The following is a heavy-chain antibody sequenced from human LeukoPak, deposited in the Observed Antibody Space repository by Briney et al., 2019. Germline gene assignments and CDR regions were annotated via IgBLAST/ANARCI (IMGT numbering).Heavy chain of an antibody. Sequence: SETLSLTCTVSGGPISTYSWSWIRQPAGKGLEWIGRMYTSGSTNYNPSLKSRVTMSVDTSKNHFSLKLSSVTAADTAVYFCARDSGSSWSDWFDPWGQGALVTVYS. CDR2: MYTSGST. D-gene: IGHD6-13*01. V-gene: IGHV4-4*07. CDR1: GGPISTYS. CDR3: ARDSGSSWSDWFDP. J-gene: IGHJ5*02.